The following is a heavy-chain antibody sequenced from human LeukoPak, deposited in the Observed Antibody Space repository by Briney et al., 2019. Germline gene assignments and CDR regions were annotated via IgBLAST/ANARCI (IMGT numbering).Heavy chain of an antibody. Sequence: GGSLRLSCAASGFTVSFYAMSWVRQAPGKGLEWVSYISSSSSNIYYADSVKGRFTISRDNAKNSLYLQMNSLRAEDTAVYYCARDGWELPKYYLDYWGQGILVTVSS. J-gene: IGHJ4*02. CDR3: ARDGWELPKYYLDY. CDR2: ISSSSSNI. V-gene: IGHV3-48*01. D-gene: IGHD1-26*01. CDR1: GFTVSFYA.